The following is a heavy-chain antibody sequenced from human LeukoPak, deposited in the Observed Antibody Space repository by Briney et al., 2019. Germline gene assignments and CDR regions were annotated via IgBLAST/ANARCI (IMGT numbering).Heavy chain of an antibody. D-gene: IGHD2-15*01. Sequence: KPSETLSLTYTVSGDSMSSGSYYWSWRRQPAGRGLEWIGRIYNGGSTNYNPSLKSRVTISLDTSKNQFSLKLTSVTAADTAVYYCARGPHCSGGSCYSVSDYWGQGTLVTVSS. CDR1: GDSMSSGSYY. CDR2: IYNGGST. J-gene: IGHJ4*02. CDR3: ARGPHCSGGSCYSVSDY. V-gene: IGHV4-61*02.